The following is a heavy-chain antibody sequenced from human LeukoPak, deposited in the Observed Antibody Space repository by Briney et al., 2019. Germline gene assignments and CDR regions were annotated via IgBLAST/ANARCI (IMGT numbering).Heavy chain of an antibody. D-gene: IGHD3-10*01. CDR3: ARLNVDYYGSGSYFFDY. V-gene: IGHV1-3*01. CDR2: INAGNGIT. CDR1: GYTFTSYA. J-gene: IGHJ4*02. Sequence: ASVKVSCKASGYTFTSYAMHWVRQAPGQRLEWMGWINAGNGITKYSQKFQGRVTITRDTSASTAYMELSSLRSEDTAVYYCARLNVDYYGSGSYFFDYWGQGTLVTVSS.